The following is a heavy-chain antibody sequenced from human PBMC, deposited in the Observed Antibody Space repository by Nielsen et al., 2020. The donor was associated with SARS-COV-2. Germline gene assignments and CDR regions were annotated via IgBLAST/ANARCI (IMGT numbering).Heavy chain of an antibody. V-gene: IGHV3-9*01. CDR1: GFTFDDYA. J-gene: IGHJ4*02. Sequence: GGSLRLSCAASGFTFDDYAMHWVRQAPGKGLEWVSGISWNSGSIGYADSVKDRFTISRDNAKNSLYLQMNSLRAEDTALYYCAKGSGYDFDFDYWGQGTLVTVSS. D-gene: IGHD5-12*01. CDR3: AKGSGYDFDFDY. CDR2: ISWNSGSI.